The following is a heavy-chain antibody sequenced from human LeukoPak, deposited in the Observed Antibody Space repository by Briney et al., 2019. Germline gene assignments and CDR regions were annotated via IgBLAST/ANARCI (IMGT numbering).Heavy chain of an antibody. D-gene: IGHD2-8*01. CDR3: AKCVMEGDWFDP. V-gene: IGHV3-23*01. J-gene: IGHJ5*02. CDR1: GFTFSSYA. CDR2: ISGSGGST. Sequence: GGSLGLSCAASGFTFSSYAMSWVRQAPGKGLEWVSAISGSGGSTYYADSVKGRFTISRDNSKNTLYLQMNSLRAEDTAVYYCAKCVMEGDWFDPWGQGTLVTVSS.